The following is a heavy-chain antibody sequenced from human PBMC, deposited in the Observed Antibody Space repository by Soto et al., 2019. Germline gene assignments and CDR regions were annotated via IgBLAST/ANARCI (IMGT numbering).Heavy chain of an antibody. D-gene: IGHD3-10*01. CDR1: CGSISSDY. CDR3: ASQWFVEEEKDDYYYCGMDV. Sequence: PSETLSVTCTVSCGSISSDYWSWIRQPPGKGLKWIGYIYYSGSTNYNPSLKSRVTISVDTSKNQFSLKLSSVTAADTAVYYCASQWFVEEEKDDYYYCGMDVWGQGTTVTVSS. CDR2: IYYSGST. J-gene: IGHJ6*02. V-gene: IGHV4-59*01.